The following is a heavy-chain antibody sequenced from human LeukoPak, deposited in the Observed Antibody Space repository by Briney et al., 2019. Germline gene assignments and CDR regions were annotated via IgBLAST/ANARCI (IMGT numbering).Heavy chain of an antibody. J-gene: IGHJ4*02. CDR1: GFTFSSYA. CDR2: ISGSGGST. D-gene: IGHD3-22*01. V-gene: IGHV3-23*01. Sequence: PGGSLRLSCAASGFTFSSYAMSWVRQAPGKGLEWVSAISGSGGSTYYTDSVKGRFTISRDNSKNTLYLQMNSLRAEDTAVYYCAKDNSVWLFPDYWGQGTLVTVSS. CDR3: AKDNSVWLFPDY.